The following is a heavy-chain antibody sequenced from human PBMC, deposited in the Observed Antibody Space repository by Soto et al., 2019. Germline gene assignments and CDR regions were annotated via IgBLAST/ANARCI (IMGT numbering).Heavy chain of an antibody. J-gene: IGHJ6*02. CDR3: AKEGRRTCSSTSCYYYYGMDV. D-gene: IGHD2-2*01. CDR1: GFTFSSYG. V-gene: IGHV3-30*18. Sequence: GGSLRLSCAASGFTFSSYGMHWVRQAPGKGLEWVAVISYDGSNKYYADSVKGRFTISRDNSKNTLYLQMNSLRAEDTAVYYCAKEGRRTCSSTSCYYYYGMDVWGQGTTVTVSS. CDR2: ISYDGSNK.